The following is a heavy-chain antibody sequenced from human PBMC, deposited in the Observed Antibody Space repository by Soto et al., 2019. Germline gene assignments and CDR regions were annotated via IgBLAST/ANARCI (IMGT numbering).Heavy chain of an antibody. CDR1: GITFRSRA. CDR2: ITDTGGDS. J-gene: IGHJ4*02. V-gene: IGHV3-23*01. Sequence: WVSLRLSCVASGITFRSRAMRWVRQAPGEGLEWVSVITDTGGDSKYAYSVRGRFTISRDNSKNTLYLQMSSLRVDDSDVYYCARGPRAPYPGSRIFNFWGRGTLVTSSS. D-gene: IGHD3-10*01. CDR3: ARGPRAPYPGSRIFNF.